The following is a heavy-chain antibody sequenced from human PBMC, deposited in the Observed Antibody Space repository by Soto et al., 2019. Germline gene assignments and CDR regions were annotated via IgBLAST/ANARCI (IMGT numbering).Heavy chain of an antibody. CDR2: INAGNGNT. CDR3: ARGPLLWGDV. Sequence: ASVKVSCKASGYTFTNSAMHWVRQAPGQRLEWMGWINAGNGNTKYSQKFQGRVTITRDTSASTAYMELSSLRYEDTAVYYCARGPLLWGDVWGHGTTVTVSS. V-gene: IGHV1-3*01. J-gene: IGHJ6*02. D-gene: IGHD3-10*01. CDR1: GYTFTNSA.